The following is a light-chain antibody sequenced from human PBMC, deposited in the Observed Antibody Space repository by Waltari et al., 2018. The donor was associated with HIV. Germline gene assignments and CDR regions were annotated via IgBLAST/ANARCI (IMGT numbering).Light chain of an antibody. CDR3: QAWDSSTWM. V-gene: IGLV3-1*01. J-gene: IGLJ3*02. CDR1: HLGDKY. Sequence: SYELTQPPSVSVSPGQTARITCPGDHLGDKYACWYQQKPGQTPVLVIYQDGKRASGVPGRFSGSNTGNTATLSISGTQAMDDADYYCQAWDSSTWMFGGGTKLTVL. CDR2: QDG.